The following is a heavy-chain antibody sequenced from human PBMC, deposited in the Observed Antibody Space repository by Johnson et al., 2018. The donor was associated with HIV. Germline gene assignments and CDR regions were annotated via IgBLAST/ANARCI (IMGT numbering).Heavy chain of an antibody. D-gene: IGHD1-14*01. CDR1: GFTFSTYG. CDR2: ISYDGSNK. V-gene: IGHV3-30*18. Sequence: QVQLVESGGGVVQPGRSLRLSCAASGFTFSTYGMHWVRQAPGKGLEWVAVISYDGSNKYYADSVKGRFTISRDNSKNTLYLQMNSLRAEDTPVYYCAKFEPDAFDIWGQGTMVTVSS. CDR3: AKFEPDAFDI. J-gene: IGHJ3*02.